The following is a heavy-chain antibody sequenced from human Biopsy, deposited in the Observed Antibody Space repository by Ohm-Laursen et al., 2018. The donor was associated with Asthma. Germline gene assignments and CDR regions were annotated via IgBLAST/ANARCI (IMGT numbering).Heavy chain of an antibody. V-gene: IGHV1-69*01. CDR2: IMTVFGTT. D-gene: IGHD6-19*01. Sequence: SSVKVSCKAPGGTFSNFAISWVRQASGQGLEWLGGIMTVFGTTNYAQKFQGRVTITADESTSTAYMEVTSLRSEDTAIYYCARCQVGYSSGWSLLLKKIYYSGMDVWGQGTAVTVSS. CDR1: GGTFSNFA. J-gene: IGHJ6*02. CDR3: ARCQVGYSSGWSLLLKKIYYSGMDV.